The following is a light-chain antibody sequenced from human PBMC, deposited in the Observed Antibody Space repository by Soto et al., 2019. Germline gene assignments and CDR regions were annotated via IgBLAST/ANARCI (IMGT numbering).Light chain of an antibody. CDR1: NIGSKG. CDR2: SDT. V-gene: IGLV3-21*01. CDR3: QVWDSGSAHVL. Sequence: SYELTQPPSVSVAPGETARISCGGNNIGSKGVHWYQQKPGQAPVLVIYSDTDLPPVISERFSGSNSANMATLTISRVEAGDEADYYCQVWDSGSAHVLFGGGTTLTVL. J-gene: IGLJ2*01.